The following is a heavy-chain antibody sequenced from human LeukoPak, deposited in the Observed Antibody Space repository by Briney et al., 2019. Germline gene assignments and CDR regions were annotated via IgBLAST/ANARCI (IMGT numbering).Heavy chain of an antibody. CDR2: IKPDGGDK. D-gene: IGHD6-19*01. V-gene: IGHV3-7*01. Sequence: GGSLRLSCAASGFTFSTYWMAWVRQAPGKALEWVATIKPDGGDKYYVDSVKGRFTISRDNARNSLFLQMNSLRAEDTAVYYCARDRSTVAGIDYWGQGTLVTVSS. CDR1: GFTFSTYW. J-gene: IGHJ4*02. CDR3: ARDRSTVAGIDY.